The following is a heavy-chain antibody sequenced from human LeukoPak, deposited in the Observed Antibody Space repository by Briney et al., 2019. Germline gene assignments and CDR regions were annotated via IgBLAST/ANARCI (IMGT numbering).Heavy chain of an antibody. D-gene: IGHD6-13*01. Sequence: KASETLSLTCAVYGGSFSGYYWSCIRQPPGKGLEWIGEINHSGSTNYNPSLKSRVTISVDTSKNQFSLKLSSVTAADTAVYYCARAEYSSSWYTRFDPWGQGTLVTVSS. CDR1: GGSFSGYY. CDR2: INHSGST. CDR3: ARAEYSSSWYTRFDP. V-gene: IGHV4-34*01. J-gene: IGHJ5*02.